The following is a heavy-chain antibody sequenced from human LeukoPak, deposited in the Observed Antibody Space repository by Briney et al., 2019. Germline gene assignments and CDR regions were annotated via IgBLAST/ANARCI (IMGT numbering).Heavy chain of an antibody. J-gene: IGHJ4*02. CDR1: GFTFSSFA. CDR3: ARNDDYGGNGYFDY. D-gene: IGHD4-23*01. CDR2: ISGSGNST. Sequence: GGSLRLSCAASGFTFSSFAMSWVRQAPGKGLEWVSVISGSGNSTYYADSVKGRFTVSRDNSKNTLYLQMNSLRAEDTALYYCARNDDYGGNGYFDYWGQGTLVTGSS. V-gene: IGHV3-23*01.